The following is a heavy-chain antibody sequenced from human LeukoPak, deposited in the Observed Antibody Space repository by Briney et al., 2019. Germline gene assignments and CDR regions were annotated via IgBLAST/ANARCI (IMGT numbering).Heavy chain of an antibody. CDR1: GFNFANHA. D-gene: IGHD6-13*01. Sequence: GGSLRLSCAASGFNFANHAMSWVRQTAGKGLEWVSAISGGGDITYYADSVKGRFTISRDNSKDTLFLQMHSLRPGDTAVYYCAKVAATWDYWGQGTLVTVSS. CDR3: AKVAATWDY. CDR2: ISGGGDIT. J-gene: IGHJ4*02. V-gene: IGHV3-23*01.